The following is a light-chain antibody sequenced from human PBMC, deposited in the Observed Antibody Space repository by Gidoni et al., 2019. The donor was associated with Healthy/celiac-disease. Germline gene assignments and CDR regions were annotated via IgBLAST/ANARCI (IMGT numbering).Light chain of an antibody. CDR2: GNS. V-gene: IGLV1-40*01. CDR1: SSNIGAGYD. J-gene: IGLJ3*02. Sequence: PVQRVTISCTGSSSNIGAGYDVHWYQQLPGTAPKLLIYGNSNRPSGVPDRFSGSKSGTSASLAITGLQAEDEADYYCQSYDSSLSGWVFGGGTKLTVL. CDR3: QSYDSSLSGWV.